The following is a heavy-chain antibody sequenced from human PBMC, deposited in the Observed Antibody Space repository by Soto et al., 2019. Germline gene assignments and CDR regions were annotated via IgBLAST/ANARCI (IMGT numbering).Heavy chain of an antibody. CDR2: INSDGSIS. Sequence: PGGSLRLSCAASGFTFDTYWMNWVRQAPGKGLEWVSGINSDGSISSYADSVKGRFTISRDNARNTLSLQMNSLRADDTAVYYCARLSGDHSAFFSYGMDAWGQGTTVTVSS. V-gene: IGHV3-74*01. CDR1: GFTFDTYW. CDR3: ARLSGDHSAFFSYGMDA. D-gene: IGHD2-21*01. J-gene: IGHJ6*02.